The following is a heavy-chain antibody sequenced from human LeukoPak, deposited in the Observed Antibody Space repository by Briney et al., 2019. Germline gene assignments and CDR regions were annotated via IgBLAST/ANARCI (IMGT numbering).Heavy chain of an antibody. J-gene: IGHJ4*02. CDR2: ISAYNGNT. V-gene: IGHV1-18*01. CDR3: ARDHSSSWYVPDY. Sequence: ASVKVSCKASGYTFTSYGISWVRQAPGQGLEWMGWISAYNGNTNYAQKLQGRVTMTTDTSTSTAHMELRSLRSDDTAVYYCARDHSSSWYVPDYWGQGTLVTVSS. CDR1: GYTFTSYG. D-gene: IGHD6-13*01.